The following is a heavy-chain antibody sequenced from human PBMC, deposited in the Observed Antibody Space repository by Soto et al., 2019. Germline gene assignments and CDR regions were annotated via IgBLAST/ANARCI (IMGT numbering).Heavy chain of an antibody. CDR3: ARGRATREAILDY. V-gene: IGHV4-31*03. CDR1: GGSISSGGYY. J-gene: IGHJ4*02. Sequence: SETLSLTCTVSGGSISSGGYYWGWIRQHPGKGLEWIGYIYYSGSTYYDPSLKSRVTISVDTSKNQFSLKLSSVTAADTAVYYCARGRATREAILDYWGQGTLVTVSS. CDR2: IYYSGST.